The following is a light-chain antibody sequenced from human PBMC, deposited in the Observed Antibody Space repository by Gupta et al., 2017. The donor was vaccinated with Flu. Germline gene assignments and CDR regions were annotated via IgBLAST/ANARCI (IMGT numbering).Light chain of an antibody. V-gene: IGKV3-15*01. CDR3: QQYNTWPPLT. J-gene: IGKJ4*01. CDR1: QNVGNN. CDR2: EVS. Sequence: ATLSVSPGEGATLSCRASQNVGNNLAWYQQKPGQAPRLLIFEVSARATGIPARFSGSGSGTEFTLTISSLQSEDFAVYYCQQYNTWPPLTFGGGTNVEMK.